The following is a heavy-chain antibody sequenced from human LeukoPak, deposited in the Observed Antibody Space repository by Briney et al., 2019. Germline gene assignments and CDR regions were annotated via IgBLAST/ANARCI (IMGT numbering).Heavy chain of an antibody. CDR3: TCGYYSRGDY. J-gene: IGHJ4*02. Sequence: SETLSLTCNVSGGSISSSSYYWGWIRRPAGKGLEWVGTIYYSGNTYYNPSLKSRATISVDTSKNQFSLKLTSVTAADTAVYYCTCGYYSRGDYWGQGTLVTVSS. CDR2: IYYSGNT. V-gene: IGHV4-39*01. CDR1: GGSISSSSYY. D-gene: IGHD3-22*01.